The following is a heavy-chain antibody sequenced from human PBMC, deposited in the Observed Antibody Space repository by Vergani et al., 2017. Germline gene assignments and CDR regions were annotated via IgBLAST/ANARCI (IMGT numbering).Heavy chain of an antibody. CDR1: GFTFSSYC. Sequence: EVQLVESGGGLVQPGGSLRLSCAASGFTFSSYCMHWVRQAPGKGLVWVSRLNSDGSSTSYADSVKGRFTISRDNAKNTLYLQMNSLRAEDTAVYYCARAGGYYYYYMDVWGKGTTVTVSS. V-gene: IGHV3-74*01. D-gene: IGHD3-16*01. CDR2: LNSDGSST. J-gene: IGHJ6*03. CDR3: ARAGGYYYYYMDV.